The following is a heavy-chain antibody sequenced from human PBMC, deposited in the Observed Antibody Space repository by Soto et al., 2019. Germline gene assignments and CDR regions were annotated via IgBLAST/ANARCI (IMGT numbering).Heavy chain of an antibody. D-gene: IGHD3-10*01. V-gene: IGHV1-18*01. CDR3: ARGDLVRGVITSPPRY. CDR1: GYTFTSYG. Sequence: QVQLVQSGAEVKKPGASVKVSCKASGYTFTSYGISWVRQAPGQGLEWMGWISTYNGNTDYAQKLQDRVIMTTDTSTSTAYMELRSLRSGDTAVYYCARGDLVRGVITSPPRYWGQGALVTVSS. CDR2: ISTYNGNT. J-gene: IGHJ4*02.